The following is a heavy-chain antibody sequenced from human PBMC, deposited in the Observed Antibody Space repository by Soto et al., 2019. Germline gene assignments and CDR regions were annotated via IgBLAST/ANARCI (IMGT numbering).Heavy chain of an antibody. V-gene: IGHV1-2*02. CDR1: GYTFTGYY. Sequence: EASVKVSCKASGYTFTGYYMHWVRQAPGQGLEWMGWINPNSGGTNYAQKFQGRVTMTRDTSISTAYMELSRLRSDDTAVYYCARDFLDYDILTGIDYWGQGTLVTVSS. CDR3: ARDFLDYDILTGIDY. D-gene: IGHD3-9*01. CDR2: INPNSGGT. J-gene: IGHJ4*02.